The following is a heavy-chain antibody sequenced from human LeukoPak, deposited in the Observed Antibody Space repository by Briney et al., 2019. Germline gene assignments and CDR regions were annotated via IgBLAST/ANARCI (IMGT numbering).Heavy chain of an antibody. J-gene: IGHJ4*02. Sequence: SETLSHTCTVSGGSISSYYWSWIRQPAGKGLEWIGRIYTSGSTNYNPSLKSRVTMSVDTSKNQFSLKLTSVTAADTAVYYCAGTGAYGSGSYLNYWGQGTLVTVSS. V-gene: IGHV4-4*07. CDR3: AGTGAYGSGSYLNY. D-gene: IGHD3-10*01. CDR2: IYTSGST. CDR1: GGSISSYY.